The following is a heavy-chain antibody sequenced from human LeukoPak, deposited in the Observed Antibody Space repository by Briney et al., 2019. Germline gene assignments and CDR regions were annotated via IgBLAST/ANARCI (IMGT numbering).Heavy chain of an antibody. CDR1: GDSISSGSYY. CDR3: ARDAWFGAGRTFAY. Sequence: PSETLSLTCSVSGDSISSGSYYWSWIRQPAGEGLEWIGRIYTSGSTNYIPSLKSRLTISVDTSKNQFSLRLSSVTAADTAVYYCARDAWFGAGRTFAYWGQGTLVTVSS. D-gene: IGHD3-10*01. CDR2: IYTSGST. J-gene: IGHJ4*02. V-gene: IGHV4-61*02.